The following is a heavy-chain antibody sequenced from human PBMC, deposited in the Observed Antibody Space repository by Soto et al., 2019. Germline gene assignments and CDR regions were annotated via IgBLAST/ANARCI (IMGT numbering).Heavy chain of an antibody. CDR3: AVPYGDNGLDAFDI. Sequence: ASVKVSCKASGYTFSSYAVQWVRQAPGQSLEWIGWIHAGNGDTKYSQKFHGRVTLTRDTSANTAYMELSSLRSDDTAVYYCAVPYGDNGLDAFDIWGQGTMVTVSS. V-gene: IGHV1-3*01. CDR2: IHAGNGDT. CDR1: GYTFSSYA. J-gene: IGHJ3*02. D-gene: IGHD4-17*01.